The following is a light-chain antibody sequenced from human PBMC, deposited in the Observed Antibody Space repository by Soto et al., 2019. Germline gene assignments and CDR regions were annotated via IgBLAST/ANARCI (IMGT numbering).Light chain of an antibody. CDR1: QSVDSS. V-gene: IGKV3-15*01. Sequence: EIVMTQSPATLSVSPGERATLSCRASQSVDSSLAWYQQKPGQAPRLLIYGASTRAAGIPPWFTGSGSGTGFTITMSSLHPEDFAGSYCPQKNNSPPYPFGQATQLGIK. CDR3: PQKNNSPPYP. CDR2: GAS. J-gene: IGKJ2*01.